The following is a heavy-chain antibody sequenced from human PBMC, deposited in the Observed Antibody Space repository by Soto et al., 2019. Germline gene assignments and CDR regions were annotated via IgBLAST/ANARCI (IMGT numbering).Heavy chain of an antibody. V-gene: IGHV3-23*01. Sequence: EVQLLESGGGLVQPGGSLRLSCAASGFTFSSYAMSWVRQAPGKGLEWVSAISGSGGSTYYADSVKGRFTISRDNSKNTLYLQMNSLRAEDTAVYYCAKVTKSYYYDSSGYYFDAFDIWGQGTMVTVSS. D-gene: IGHD3-22*01. CDR3: AKVTKSYYYDSSGYYFDAFDI. CDR2: ISGSGGST. CDR1: GFTFSSYA. J-gene: IGHJ3*02.